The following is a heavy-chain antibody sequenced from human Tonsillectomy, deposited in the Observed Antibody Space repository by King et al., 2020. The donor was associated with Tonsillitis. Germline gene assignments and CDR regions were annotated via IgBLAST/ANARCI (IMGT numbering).Heavy chain of an antibody. CDR1: GGSITSYY. V-gene: IGHV4-4*07. CDR2: IYSSGST. D-gene: IGHD3-22*01. CDR3: ARGDYFDTSGYYPPFDY. Sequence: VQLQESGPGLVKPSETLSLTFTRSGGSITSYYSRWIRQPPGKGLDWIGRIYSSGSTNYNPSLKSRVTMSVDTSKNQFSLKLGSVTAADTAVYYCARGDYFDTSGYYPPFDYWGQGTLVTVSS. J-gene: IGHJ4*02.